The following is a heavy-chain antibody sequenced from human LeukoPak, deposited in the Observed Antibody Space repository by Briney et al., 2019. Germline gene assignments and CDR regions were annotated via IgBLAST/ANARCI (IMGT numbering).Heavy chain of an antibody. CDR3: ASGPIGYSGYGYGMDV. J-gene: IGHJ6*02. CDR2: IIPIFGTA. CDR1: GGTFSSYA. Sequence: SVKVSCKASGGTFSSYAISWVRQAPGQGLEWMGGIIPIFGTANYAQKFQGRVTITADESTSTAYMELSSLRSEDTAVYYCASGPIGYSGYGYGMDVWGQGTTFTVSS. V-gene: IGHV1-69*13. D-gene: IGHD5-12*01.